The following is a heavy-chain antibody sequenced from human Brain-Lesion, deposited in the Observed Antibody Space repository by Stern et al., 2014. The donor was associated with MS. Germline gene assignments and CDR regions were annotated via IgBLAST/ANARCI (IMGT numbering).Heavy chain of an antibody. V-gene: IGHV4-39*01. D-gene: IGHD6-19*01. J-gene: IGHJ5*02. CDR3: ARHIAVASTWVRWFDP. CDR2: IYSSGRS. Sequence: VQLVESGPGLVKPSETLSLTCIVSGDSISSRHYYWGWIRQPPGKGLQWIGSIYSSGRSYYSPSLKSRVPMSVDTSRNHFSLKLASVTAADTAIYYCARHIAVASTWVRWFDPWGPGTLVTVSS. CDR1: GDSISSRHYY.